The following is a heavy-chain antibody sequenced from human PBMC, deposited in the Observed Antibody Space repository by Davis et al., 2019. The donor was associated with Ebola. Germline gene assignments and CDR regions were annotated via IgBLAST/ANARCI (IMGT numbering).Heavy chain of an antibody. CDR3: AKGARAQQPTDY. Sequence: PGGSLRLSCAASGFTFSSYAMTWVRQAPGKGLEWVSAISGTSGNIYYADSVKGRFTIFRDNSKNTLYLQMNSLRAEDTAVYYCAKGARAQQPTDYWGQGTLVTVSS. CDR1: GFTFSSYA. CDR2: ISGTSGNI. V-gene: IGHV3-23*01. D-gene: IGHD6-13*01. J-gene: IGHJ4*02.